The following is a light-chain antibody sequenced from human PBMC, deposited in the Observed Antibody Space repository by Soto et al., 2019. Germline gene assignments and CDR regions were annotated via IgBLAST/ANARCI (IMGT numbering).Light chain of an antibody. J-gene: IGKJ5*01. CDR1: RSVSSNY. V-gene: IGKV3-20*01. CDR2: GTS. Sequence: EIVLTQSPGTLSLSPGERATLSCRASRSVSSNYLAWYQQKPGQAPRLLIYGTSSRATGVPGRFSGSGSGTDFTLTVSRLEPEDCAVYYCQQYDVSPVTFGQGTRREIK. CDR3: QQYDVSPVT.